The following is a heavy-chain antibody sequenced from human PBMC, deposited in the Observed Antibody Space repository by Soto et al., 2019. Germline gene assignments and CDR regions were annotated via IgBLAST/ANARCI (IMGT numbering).Heavy chain of an antibody. CDR1: GFTLSDYY. D-gene: IGHD3-22*01. Sequence: QVQLVESGGGLVKPGGSLRLSCAASGFTLSDYYMTWIRQAPGKGLEWVSDISISGTTIHYADSVRGRFTISRDNAKNSRWLQRNTLRAEDTAVYYCARFRGGGYYNFWGQGTLVTVSS. V-gene: IGHV3-11*01. CDR3: ARFRGGGYYNF. J-gene: IGHJ4*02. CDR2: ISISGTTI.